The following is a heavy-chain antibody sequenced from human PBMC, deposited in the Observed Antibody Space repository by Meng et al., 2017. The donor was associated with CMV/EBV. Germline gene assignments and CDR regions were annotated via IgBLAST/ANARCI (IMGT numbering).Heavy chain of an antibody. CDR1: GGTFSSYA. D-gene: IGHD4-17*01. J-gene: IGHJ6*02. CDR2: IIPIFGTA. CDR3: ARGVTTSFWDLGGMDV. V-gene: IGHV1-69*05. Sequence: SSVKVSCKASGGTFSSYAISWVRQAPGQGLEWMGGIIPIFGTANYAQKFQGRVTITTDESTSTAYMELSSLRSEDTAVYYCARGVTTSFWDLGGMDVWGQGTTVTVSS.